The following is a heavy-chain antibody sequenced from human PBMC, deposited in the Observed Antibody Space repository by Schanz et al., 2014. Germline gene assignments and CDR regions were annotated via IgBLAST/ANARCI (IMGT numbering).Heavy chain of an antibody. J-gene: IGHJ4*02. V-gene: IGHV3-11*05. CDR2: ISSSSSYT. CDR1: GFTFSDYY. CDR3: ARLDSSSWYPRY. Sequence: VQLEESGGGLVQPGGSLRLSCAASGFTFSDYYMSWIRQAPGKGLEWVSYISSSSSYTNYADSVKGRFTTSRDNGKKSMYLQMNSLRAEDTAVYYCARLDSSSWYPRYWGQGTLVTVSS. D-gene: IGHD6-13*01.